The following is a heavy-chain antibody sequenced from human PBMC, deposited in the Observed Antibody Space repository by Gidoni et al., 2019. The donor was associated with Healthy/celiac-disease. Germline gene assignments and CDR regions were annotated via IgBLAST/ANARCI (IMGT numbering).Heavy chain of an antibody. CDR1: GFTFDGDA. CDR3: AKERSTLWFGEYYFDY. CDR2: ISWNSGSI. Sequence: EVQLVESGGGLVQPGRSMRLSGAASGFTFDGDAMHWVRQAPGKGLEWVSGISWNSGSIGYADSVKGRFTISRDNAKNSLYLQMNSLRAEDTALYYCAKERSTLWFGEYYFDYWGQGTLVTVSS. J-gene: IGHJ4*02. D-gene: IGHD3-10*01. V-gene: IGHV3-9*01.